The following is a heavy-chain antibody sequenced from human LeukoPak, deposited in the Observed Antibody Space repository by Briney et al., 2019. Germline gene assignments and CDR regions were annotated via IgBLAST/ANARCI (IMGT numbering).Heavy chain of an antibody. CDR1: GFTFSSYS. CDR3: ARDLGNLWLYHYMDV. J-gene: IGHJ6*03. V-gene: IGHV3-21*01. Sequence: PGGSLRLSCAASGFTFSSYSMNWVRQAPGKGLEWVSSISSSSSYIYYADSVKGRFTISRDNAKNSLYLQMNSLRAEDTAVYYCARDLGNLWLYHYMDVWGKGTTVTVSS. CDR2: ISSSSSYI. D-gene: IGHD3-16*01.